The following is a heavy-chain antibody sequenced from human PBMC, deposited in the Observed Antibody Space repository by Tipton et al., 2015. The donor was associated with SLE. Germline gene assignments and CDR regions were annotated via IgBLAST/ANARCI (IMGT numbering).Heavy chain of an antibody. J-gene: IGHJ5*02. V-gene: IGHV5-51*01. CDR2: IYPGDSDT. Sequence: QLVQSGAEMKKPGESLKISCKASGYSFSTNWIAWLRQVPGKGLDWMGIIYPGDSDTKYSPSFRGQVTISADKSISTAYLQWSSLKASDTAMYYCARQVSSAAGTIWFDPWGQGTLVTVSS. D-gene: IGHD6-13*01. CDR1: GYSFSTNW. CDR3: ARQVSSAAGTIWFDP.